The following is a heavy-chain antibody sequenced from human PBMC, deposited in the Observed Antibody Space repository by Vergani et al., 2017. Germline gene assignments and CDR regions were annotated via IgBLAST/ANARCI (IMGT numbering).Heavy chain of an antibody. CDR1: GFTFSSYG. D-gene: IGHD3-10*01. Sequence: QVQLVESGGGVVQPGRSLRLSCAASGFTFSSYGMHWVRQAPGKGLEWVAVISYDGSNKYYADSVKGRFTISRDNSKTTLYLQMNSLRAEDTAVYYCAKQRGLLYGSGRTYGMDVWGQGTTVTVSS. V-gene: IGHV3-30*18. CDR3: AKQRGLLYGSGRTYGMDV. J-gene: IGHJ6*02. CDR2: ISYDGSNK.